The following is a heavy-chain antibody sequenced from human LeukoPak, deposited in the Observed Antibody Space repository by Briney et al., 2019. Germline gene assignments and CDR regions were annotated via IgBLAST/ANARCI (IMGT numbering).Heavy chain of an antibody. Sequence: ASVKVSCKASGYTFTSYGISWVRQAPGQGPEWMGWIAVYNGDTKFLQKFQGRVTLTTDASTNTAYMELRSLTSDDTAVYHCARQAGYSTGWYGGYYFDHWGQGTPVTVSA. V-gene: IGHV1-18*01. CDR1: GYTFTSYG. CDR3: ARQAGYSTGWYGGYYFDH. CDR2: IAVYNGDT. D-gene: IGHD6-19*01. J-gene: IGHJ4*02.